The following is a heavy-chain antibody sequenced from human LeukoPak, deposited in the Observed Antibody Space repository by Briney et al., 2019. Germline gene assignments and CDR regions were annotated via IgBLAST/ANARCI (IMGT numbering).Heavy chain of an antibody. CDR1: GFTFSTYG. V-gene: IGHV3-30*18. CDR3: AKNKGSYQYNYYGTEV. Sequence: GGSLRLSCAASGFTFSTYGMNWVRQAPGKGLEWVAALSYDGYNDHYADSVRGRFTISRDNSKNTLFLQMNNLRVEDTAMYYCAKNKGSYQYNYYGTEVWGQGTTVSVSS. D-gene: IGHD3-10*01. J-gene: IGHJ6*02. CDR2: LSYDGYND.